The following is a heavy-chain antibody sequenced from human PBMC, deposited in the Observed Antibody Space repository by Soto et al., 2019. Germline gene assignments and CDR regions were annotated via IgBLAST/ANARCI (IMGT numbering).Heavy chain of an antibody. J-gene: IGHJ4*02. CDR2: IYYSGST. D-gene: IGHD6-13*01. CDR1: GGSISSGGYY. V-gene: IGHV4-31*03. Sequence: SETLSLTCTVSGGSISSGGYYWSWIRQHPGKGLEWIGYIYYSGSTYYNPSLKSRVTISVDTSKNQFSLKLSSVTAADTAVYYCARAPESYSSSWYCDYWGQGTLVTVSS. CDR3: ARAPESYSSSWYCDY.